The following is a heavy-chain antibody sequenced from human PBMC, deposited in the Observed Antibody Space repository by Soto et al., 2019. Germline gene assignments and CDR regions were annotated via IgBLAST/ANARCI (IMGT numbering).Heavy chain of an antibody. CDR2: INPISGGT. CDR1: RYTFTDYY. CDR3: ARDSVGYCSRTRCYGQGYFDY. Sequence: RASVKVSCKASRYTFTDYYRHWVRQAPGQGLEWIAWINPISGGTNYAQKFQGRVTMTRDTSITTTYMELSRLTSDDTAVYYCARDSVGYCSRTRCYGQGYFDYWGQGALVTVSS. J-gene: IGHJ4*02. V-gene: IGHV1-2*02. D-gene: IGHD2-2*03.